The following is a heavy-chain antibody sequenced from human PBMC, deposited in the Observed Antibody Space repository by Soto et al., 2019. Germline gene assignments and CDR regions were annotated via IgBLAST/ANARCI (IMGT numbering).Heavy chain of an antibody. D-gene: IGHD1-26*01. V-gene: IGHV3-15*07. J-gene: IGHJ4*02. CDR3: TTEREQGKGRLRTW. CDR1: GFTFSNAW. Sequence: EVQLVESGGGLVKPGGSLRLSCAASGFTFSNAWMNWVRQAPGKGLEWVGRVKSKTDGGTTDYAAPVKGRFTISRDDSKNTLYLQMNSLKTEDTAVYYCTTEREQGKGRLRTWWGQGTLVTVSS. CDR2: VKSKTDGGTT.